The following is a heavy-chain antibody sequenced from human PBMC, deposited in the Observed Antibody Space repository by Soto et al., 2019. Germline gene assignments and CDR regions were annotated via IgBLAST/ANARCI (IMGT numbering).Heavy chain of an antibody. CDR2: ISGYNGNT. J-gene: IGHJ6*02. Sequence: ASVKVSCKSSDNTFTHYGINWVRQAPGQGLEWMGWISGYNGNTKYAQKFQDRVTMSADTSTRTAFMEVRSLTSDATGAYFCAATGGNYFGLDVWGPGTAVTVSS. D-gene: IGHD2-8*02. V-gene: IGHV1-18*01. CDR3: AATGGNYFGLDV. CDR1: DNTFTHYG.